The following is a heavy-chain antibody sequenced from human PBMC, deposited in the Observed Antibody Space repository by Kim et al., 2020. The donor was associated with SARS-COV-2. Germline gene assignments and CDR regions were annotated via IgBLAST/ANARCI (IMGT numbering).Heavy chain of an antibody. CDR3: ARDGRDSGSYPYFDY. V-gene: IGHV3-74*01. Sequence: GALRLSCAASGFTFSNYWMHWVRQAPGKGLVWVSHINSDESSTSYADSVKGRFTISRDNAKNTLYLQMNSLRAEDTAVYYCARDGRDSGSYPYFDYWGQGSLVTVSS. J-gene: IGHJ4*02. D-gene: IGHD3-10*01. CDR2: INSDESST. CDR1: GFTFSNYW.